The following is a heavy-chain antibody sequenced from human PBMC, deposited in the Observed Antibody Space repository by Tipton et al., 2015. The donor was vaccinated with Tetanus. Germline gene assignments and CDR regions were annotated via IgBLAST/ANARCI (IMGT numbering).Heavy chain of an antibody. CDR1: VGSISSTSYY. J-gene: IGHJ3*02. V-gene: IGHV4-39*02. D-gene: IGHD3-10*01. CDR3: ARPEASGRARGFDI. Sequence: LRLSCTVSVGSISSTSYYWAWIRQPPGKGLEWIGTMYNSGATYYNPSLKGRVTISGDTSKNLFSLTSVTASDTAVYYCARPEASGRARGFDIWGQGTKVTVSP. CDR2: MYNSGAT.